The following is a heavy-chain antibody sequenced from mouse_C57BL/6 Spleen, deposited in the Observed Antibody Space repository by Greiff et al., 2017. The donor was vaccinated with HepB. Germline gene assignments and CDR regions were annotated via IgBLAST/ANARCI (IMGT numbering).Heavy chain of an antibody. CDR2: ISYDGSN. CDR1: GYSITSGYY. V-gene: IGHV3-6*01. CDR3: ARDPYYYGSSSAMDY. D-gene: IGHD1-1*01. Sequence: EVKVEESGPGLVKPSQSLSLTCSVTGYSITSGYYWNWIRQFPGNKLEWMGYISYDGSNNYNPSLKNRISITRDTSKNQFFLKLNSVTTEDTATYYCARDPYYYGSSSAMDYWGQGTSVTVSS. J-gene: IGHJ4*01.